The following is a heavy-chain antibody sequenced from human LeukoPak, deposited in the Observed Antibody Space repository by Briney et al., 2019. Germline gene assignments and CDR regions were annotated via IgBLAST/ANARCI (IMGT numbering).Heavy chain of an antibody. J-gene: IGHJ6*02. CDR2: INPSGGST. V-gene: IGHV1-46*01. CDR3: ARDVITIFGVVMSPDGYYYYYGMDV. D-gene: IGHD3-3*01. CDR1: GYTFTSYY. Sequence: ASVKVSCKASGYTFTSYYMHWVRQAPGQGLEWMGIINPSGGSTSYAQKFQGRVTMTRDTSTSTVYMELSSLRSEDTAVYYCARDVITIFGVVMSPDGYYYYYGMDVWGQGTTVTVSS.